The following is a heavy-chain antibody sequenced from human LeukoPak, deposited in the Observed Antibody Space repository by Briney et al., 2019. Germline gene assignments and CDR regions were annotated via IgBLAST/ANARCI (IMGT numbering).Heavy chain of an antibody. CDR1: GGSISGHY. CDR3: AKSGSYSSFDY. J-gene: IGHJ4*02. CDR2: LYYSGNT. D-gene: IGHD1-26*01. V-gene: IGHV4-59*11. Sequence: SETLSLTCTVSGGSISGHYWIWIRQPPGKGLEWIGYLYYSGNTKYSPSLKSRVTISEDTSKNQSSLKLSSVTAADTAVYYCAKSGSYSSFDYWGQGTLVTVSS.